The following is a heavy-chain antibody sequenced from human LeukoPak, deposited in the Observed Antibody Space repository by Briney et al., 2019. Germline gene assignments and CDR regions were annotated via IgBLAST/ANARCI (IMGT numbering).Heavy chain of an antibody. Sequence: PSETLSLTCAVYGGSFSGYYWSRIRQPPGKGLEWIGEINHSGSTNYNPSLKSRVTISVDTSKNQFSLKLSSVTAADTAVYYCARGRYGSESYYRPFTTWGQGTLVTVSS. CDR1: GGSFSGYY. J-gene: IGHJ5*02. V-gene: IGHV4-34*01. CDR2: INHSGST. D-gene: IGHD3-10*01. CDR3: ARGRYGSESYYRPFTT.